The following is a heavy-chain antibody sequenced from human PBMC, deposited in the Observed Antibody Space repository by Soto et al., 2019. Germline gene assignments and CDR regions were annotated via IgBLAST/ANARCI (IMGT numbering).Heavy chain of an antibody. CDR3: ARVAGYCSGGSCYYYYYGMDV. CDR1: GFTVSSNY. J-gene: IGHJ6*02. CDR2: IYSGGST. Sequence: LRLSCAASGFTVSSNYMSWVRQAPGKGLEWVSVIYSGGSTYYADSVKGRFTISRDNSKNTLYLQMNSLRAEDTAVYYCARVAGYCSGGSCYYYYYGMDVWGQGTTVTVSS. V-gene: IGHV3-53*01. D-gene: IGHD2-15*01.